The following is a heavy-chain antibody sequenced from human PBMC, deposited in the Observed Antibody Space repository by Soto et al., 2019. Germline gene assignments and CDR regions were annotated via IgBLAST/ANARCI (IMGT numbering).Heavy chain of an antibody. Sequence: SVKVSCKASGGSFSSNGFSWVRQAPGQGLEWMGGIIPIVNTPEYAQQFQGRVTMTADESTRTAYMELSSLAPEDTAIYYCALLVGYCSSNSCTGLDVWGQGTTVTVSS. V-gene: IGHV1-69*13. D-gene: IGHD2-2*01. J-gene: IGHJ6*02. CDR1: GGSFSSNG. CDR2: IIPIVNTP. CDR3: ALLVGYCSSNSCTGLDV.